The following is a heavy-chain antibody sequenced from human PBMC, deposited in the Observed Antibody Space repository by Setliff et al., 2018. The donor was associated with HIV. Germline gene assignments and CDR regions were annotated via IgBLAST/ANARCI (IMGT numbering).Heavy chain of an antibody. CDR1: GDSMSRHY. D-gene: IGHD3-22*01. Sequence: SETLSLTCTVSGDSMSRHYWSWIRQPPGKGLEFIGNIYSNGNTKYNPSLKSRVIMSVDMSNHQVSLRLRSVTAADTAVYYCARAGDYYDSGGYLTRGPAALDLWGQGTLVTVSS. J-gene: IGHJ3*01. CDR2: IYSNGNT. V-gene: IGHV4-59*08. CDR3: ARAGDYYDSGGYLTRGPAALDL.